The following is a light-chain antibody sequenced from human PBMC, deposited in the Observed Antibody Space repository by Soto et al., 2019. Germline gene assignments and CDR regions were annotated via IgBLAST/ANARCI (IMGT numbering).Light chain of an antibody. Sequence: DIQLTQSPSLLSASIGDRFTITCRASYDTGTFLAWYQQKPGDAPKLLIYSASSLQSGVPSRFSGSGSRTDFTLTISSLQPEDFAPYYCQQSYSTPSITFGQGTRVEIK. CDR2: SAS. CDR3: QQSYSTPSIT. V-gene: IGKV1-39*01. CDR1: YDTGTF. J-gene: IGKJ5*01.